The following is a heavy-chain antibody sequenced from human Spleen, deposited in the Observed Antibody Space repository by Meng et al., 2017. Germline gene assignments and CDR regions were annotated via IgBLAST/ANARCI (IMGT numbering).Heavy chain of an antibody. CDR2: INHSGST. J-gene: IGHJ4*02. Sequence: QVQRQQWGAGLLKPSETLSLTGFVSGGSFSDYYWSWIRQPPGKGLEWIGEINHSGSTNYNPSLESRATISVDTSQNNLSLKLSSVTAADSAVYYCARGPTTMAHDFDYWGQGTLVTVSS. D-gene: IGHD4-11*01. CDR1: GGSFSDYY. CDR3: ARGPTTMAHDFDY. V-gene: IGHV4-34*01.